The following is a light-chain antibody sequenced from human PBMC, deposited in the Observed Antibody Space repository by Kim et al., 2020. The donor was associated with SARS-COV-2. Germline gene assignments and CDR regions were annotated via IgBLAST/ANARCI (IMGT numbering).Light chain of an antibody. V-gene: IGLV2-14*03. CDR1: NSDVGGYNY. J-gene: IGLJ2*01. CDR2: DVS. CDR3: TSYATSSTLI. Sequence: GQSITISCTGTNSDVGGYNYVSWYRQHPGKAPKLMIYDVSNRPSGVSTRFSGSKSGNTASLAISGLQAEDEANYYCTSYATSSTLIFGGGTKVTVL.